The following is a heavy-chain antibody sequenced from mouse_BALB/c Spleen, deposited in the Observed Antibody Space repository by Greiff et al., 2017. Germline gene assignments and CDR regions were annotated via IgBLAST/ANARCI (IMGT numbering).Heavy chain of an antibody. Sequence: QVQLQQPGAELVKPGASVKMSCKASGYTFTSYNMHWVKQTPGQGLEWIGAIYPGNGDTSYNQKFKGKATLTADKSSSTAYMQLSSLTSEDSAVYYCARSIYYYYGSSPGYWGQGTTLTVSS. CDR2: IYPGNGDT. J-gene: IGHJ2*01. CDR3: ARSIYYYYGSSPGY. D-gene: IGHD1-1*01. CDR1: GYTFTSYN. V-gene: IGHV1-12*01.